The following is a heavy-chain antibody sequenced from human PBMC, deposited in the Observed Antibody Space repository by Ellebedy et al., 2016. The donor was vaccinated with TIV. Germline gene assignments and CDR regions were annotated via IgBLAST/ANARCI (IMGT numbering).Heavy chain of an antibody. D-gene: IGHD5/OR15-5a*01. V-gene: IGHV3-30*03. CDR2: ISYDESNK. J-gene: IGHJ6*02. CDR3: ARCLFSLDYYYYYGMDV. Sequence: GGSLRLXCAASGFTFGSYGMHWVRQAPGKGLEWVAVISYDESNKDYADSVKGRFTIPRDNSKNTLHLQMNSLRAEDTAVYYCARCLFSLDYYYYYGMDVWGQGTTVTVSS. CDR1: GFTFGSYG.